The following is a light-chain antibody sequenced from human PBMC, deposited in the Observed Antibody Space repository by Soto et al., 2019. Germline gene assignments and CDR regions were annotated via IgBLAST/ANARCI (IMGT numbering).Light chain of an antibody. CDR3: TSYTSTSTPYV. J-gene: IGLJ1*01. V-gene: IGLV2-14*01. Sequence: QAVLTQPASVSGSPGQSITISCAGTSSDVGRYTYVSWYQQHPGKAPKLIIYDVYNRPSGVSNRFSGSKSGNTASLTISGLQAEDEADYYCTSYTSTSTPYVFGGGTKLTVL. CDR1: SSDVGRYTY. CDR2: DVY.